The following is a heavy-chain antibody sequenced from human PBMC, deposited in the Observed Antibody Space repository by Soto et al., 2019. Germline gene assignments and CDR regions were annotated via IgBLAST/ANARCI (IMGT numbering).Heavy chain of an antibody. V-gene: IGHV1-18*01. CDR2: ISAYNGNT. D-gene: IGHD2-15*01. Sequence: GASVKVSCKASGYRFTSYGITWVLQAPGQGLEWMGWISAYNGNTNYEQKLQGRVAMTTDTSTNTAYMELRSLTSDDTAAYYCARSYCSGGSCYSTWFDPWGQGTLVTVSS. CDR1: GYRFTSYG. CDR3: ARSYCSGGSCYSTWFDP. J-gene: IGHJ5*02.